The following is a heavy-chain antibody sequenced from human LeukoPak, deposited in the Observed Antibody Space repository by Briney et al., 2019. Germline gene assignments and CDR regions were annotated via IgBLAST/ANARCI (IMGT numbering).Heavy chain of an antibody. Sequence: GGSLRLSCAASGFTFSSYSMNWVRQAPGKGLEWVSYISSSSSTIYYADSVKGRFTISRDNAKNSLYLQMNSLRAEDTAVYYCARERYRVAGTFTPYYFDYWGQGTLVTVSS. J-gene: IGHJ4*02. CDR2: ISSSSSTI. CDR3: ARERYRVAGTFTPYYFDY. CDR1: GFTFSSYS. D-gene: IGHD6-19*01. V-gene: IGHV3-48*01.